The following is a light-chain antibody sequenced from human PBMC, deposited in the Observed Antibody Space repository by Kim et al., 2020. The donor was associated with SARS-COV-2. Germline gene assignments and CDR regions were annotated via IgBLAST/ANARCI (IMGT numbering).Light chain of an antibody. CDR1: QSVSSSY. CDR2: GAS. V-gene: IGKV3-20*01. J-gene: IGKJ2*01. CDR3: QEDGSSPMYT. Sequence: EIVLTQSPGTLSLSPGERATLSCRASQSVSSSYLAWYQQKPGQAPRLLIYGASSRATGIPDRFSGSGSGTDFTLTNSRLEPEDFAVYYCQEDGSSPMYTFGQGTKLEI.